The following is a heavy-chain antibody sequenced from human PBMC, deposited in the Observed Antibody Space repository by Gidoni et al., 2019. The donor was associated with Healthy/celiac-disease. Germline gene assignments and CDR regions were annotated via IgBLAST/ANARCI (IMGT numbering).Heavy chain of an antibody. CDR3: ARERRNYYYYGMDV. J-gene: IGHJ6*02. CDR2: IKHDGSEK. V-gene: IGHV3-7*01. Sequence: EVQLVECGGGVVQPGGSLRITCAASGFTFSSYWMSGVSQSPGKGQEWVANIKHDGSEKYYVDSVKGRFTIARDNAKNSLYLQMNSLRAEDTAVYYCARERRNYYYYGMDVWGQGTTVTVSS. CDR1: GFTFSSYW.